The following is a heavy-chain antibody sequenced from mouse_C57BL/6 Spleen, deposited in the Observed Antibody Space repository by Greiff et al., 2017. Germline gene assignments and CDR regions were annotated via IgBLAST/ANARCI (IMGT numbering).Heavy chain of an antibody. CDR1: GFTFSDYG. J-gene: IGHJ2*01. V-gene: IGHV5-17*01. D-gene: IGHD2-3*01. CDR2: ISSGSSTI. Sequence: DVKLVESGGGLVKPGGSLKLSCAASGFTFSDYGMHWVRQAPEKGLEWVAYISSGSSTIYYADTVKGRFTISRDNAKNTLFLQMTSLRSEDTAMYYCARMNGYYYFDYWGQGTTLTVSS. CDR3: ARMNGYYYFDY.